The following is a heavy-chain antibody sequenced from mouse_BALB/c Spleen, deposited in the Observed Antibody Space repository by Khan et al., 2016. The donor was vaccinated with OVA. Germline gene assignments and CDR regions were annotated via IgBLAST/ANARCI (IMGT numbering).Heavy chain of an antibody. V-gene: IGHV1-20*02. CDR3: ARIYGRDFDY. J-gene: IGHJ2*01. Sequence: VQLQQPGPELVKPGASVKISCKASGYSFTGYFMNWVMQSHGKSLEWIGRINPHIGETFYNQKFKGKATLTVDESSSTAHMELRSLASEDSAVYYCARIYGRDFDYWGQGTTLTGSS. CDR1: GYSFTGYF. D-gene: IGHD1-1*01. CDR2: INPHIGET.